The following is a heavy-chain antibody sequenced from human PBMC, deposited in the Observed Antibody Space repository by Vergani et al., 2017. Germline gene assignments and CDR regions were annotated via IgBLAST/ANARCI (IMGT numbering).Heavy chain of an antibody. V-gene: IGHV4-59*01. D-gene: IGHD2-2*01. J-gene: IGHJ6*03. CDR1: GGSISSYY. Sequence: QVQLQESGPGLVKPSETLSLTCTVSGGSISSYYWSWIRQPPGKGLEWIGYFYYSGRTNYNPSLKSRVTISVDTSKNQFSLKLSSVTAADTAVYYCARVLPAAPPLGYYYMDVWGKGTTVTVSS. CDR3: ARVLPAAPPLGYYYMDV. CDR2: FYYSGRT.